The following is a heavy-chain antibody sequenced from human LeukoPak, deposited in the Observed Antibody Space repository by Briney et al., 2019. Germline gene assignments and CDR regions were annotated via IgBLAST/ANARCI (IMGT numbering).Heavy chain of an antibody. CDR1: GFTFSSYG. D-gene: IGHD3-9*01. V-gene: IGHV3-48*04. Sequence: GGSLRLSCAASGFTFSSYGMNWVRQAPGKGLEWVSYISSSSSTIYYADSVKGRFTISRDNAKNSLYLQMNSLRAEDTAVYYCARDSPLYYDILTGPLDYWGQGTLVTVSS. J-gene: IGHJ4*02. CDR2: ISSSSSTI. CDR3: ARDSPLYYDILTGPLDY.